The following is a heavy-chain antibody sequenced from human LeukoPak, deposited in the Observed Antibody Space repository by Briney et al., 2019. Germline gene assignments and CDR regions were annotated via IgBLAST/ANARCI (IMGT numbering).Heavy chain of an antibody. J-gene: IGHJ4*02. CDR3: AKTTAGYSSGRYPGWPIDY. CDR1: GFTFRSYA. V-gene: IGHV3-23*01. Sequence: GRSLRLSCAASGFTFRSYAIYWVRQAPGKGLEWVSGISGSGGGTYFADSVKGRFTISRDNSTNTVFLQMDSLRAEDTAVYYCAKTTAGYSSGRYPGWPIDYWGQGTLVTVSS. CDR2: ISGSGGGT. D-gene: IGHD6-19*01.